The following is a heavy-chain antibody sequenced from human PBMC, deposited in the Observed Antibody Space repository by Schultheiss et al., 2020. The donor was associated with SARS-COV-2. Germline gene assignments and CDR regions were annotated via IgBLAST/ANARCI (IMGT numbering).Heavy chain of an antibody. CDR1: GYTFTGYY. D-gene: IGHD4-17*01. CDR2: INPNSGGT. CDR3: ARDWVTTVPTGWFDP. V-gene: IGHV1-2*04. Sequence: ASVKVSCKASGYTFTGYYMHWVRQAPGQGLEWMGWINPNSGGTNYAQKFQGWVTMTRDTSISTAYMELSRLRSEDTAVYYCARDWVTTVPTGWFDPWGQGTLVTVSS. J-gene: IGHJ5*02.